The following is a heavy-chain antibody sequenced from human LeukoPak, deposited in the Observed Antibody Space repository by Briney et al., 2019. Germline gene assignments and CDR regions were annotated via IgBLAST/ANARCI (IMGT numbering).Heavy chain of an antibody. Sequence: GRSLRLSCGGSGFALKSYSLTWVRQAPGKGLEWVSSISSTSAYIHYADSVKGRFTISRDNVDNVVYLEMNGLRAEDTATYYCARVAVSGPTGWFDSWGQGTLVIVSS. CDR1: GFALKSYS. CDR2: ISSTSAYI. J-gene: IGHJ5*01. V-gene: IGHV3-21*01. D-gene: IGHD2-8*02. CDR3: ARVAVSGPTGWFDS.